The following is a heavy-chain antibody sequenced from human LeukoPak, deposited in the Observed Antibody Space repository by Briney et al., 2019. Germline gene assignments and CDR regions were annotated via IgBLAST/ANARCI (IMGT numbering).Heavy chain of an antibody. Sequence: ASVKVSCKASGYTFTGYYMHWVRQAPGQGLEWMGWINPNRGGTNYAQKFQGRVTMTRDTSISTAYMELSRLRSDDTAVYYCARDKSRSGTMIWVSYCYWGQGTLVTVSS. J-gene: IGHJ4*02. D-gene: IGHD3-22*01. V-gene: IGHV1-2*02. CDR3: ARDKSRSGTMIWVSYCY. CDR1: GYTFTGYY. CDR2: INPNRGGT.